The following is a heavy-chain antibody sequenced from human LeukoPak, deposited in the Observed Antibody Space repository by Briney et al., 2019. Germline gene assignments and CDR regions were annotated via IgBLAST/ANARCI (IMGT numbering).Heavy chain of an antibody. CDR2: LSYTGKT. CDR1: GASVSSSH. J-gene: IGHJ4*02. Sequence: PSETLSLTCVVSGASVSSSHWNWIRQLPGKGLEWIGCLSYTGKTDYNPSLTSRVTMSLDTSKNQVSLKLRSLTAADTAIYYCSEGYFEPFDHWGQGTLVTVSS. CDR3: SEGYFEPFDH. D-gene: IGHD2/OR15-2a*01. V-gene: IGHV4-59*02.